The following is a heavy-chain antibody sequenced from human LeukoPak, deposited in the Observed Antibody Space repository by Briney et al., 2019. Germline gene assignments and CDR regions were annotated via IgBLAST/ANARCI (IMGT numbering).Heavy chain of an antibody. CDR1: GFIFRNYW. V-gene: IGHV4-34*01. J-gene: IGHJ6*02. CDR3: ARETPGYYDFWSGYDYGMDV. D-gene: IGHD3-3*01. CDR2: INHSGST. Sequence: GSLRLSYAASGFIFRNYWMNWIRQPPGKGLEWIGEINHSGSTNYNPSLKSRVTISVDTSKNQFSLKLSSVTAADTAVYYCARETPGYYDFWSGYDYGMDVWGQGTTVTVSS.